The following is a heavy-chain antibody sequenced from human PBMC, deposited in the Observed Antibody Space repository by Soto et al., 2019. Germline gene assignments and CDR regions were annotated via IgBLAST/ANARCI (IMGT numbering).Heavy chain of an antibody. V-gene: IGHV3-7*01. D-gene: IGHD6-13*01. CDR2: IKEDGGEK. CDR1: GFTFINSW. CDR3: AKEFGSTWIDH. Sequence: PGGSLRLSCAASGFTFINSWMTWVRQAPGKGLEWVANIKEDGGEKYYVDSVKGRLTISRDNAKDSLYLQMNSLRAEDTAVYYCAKEFGSTWIDHWGEGTLVTVSS. J-gene: IGHJ4*02.